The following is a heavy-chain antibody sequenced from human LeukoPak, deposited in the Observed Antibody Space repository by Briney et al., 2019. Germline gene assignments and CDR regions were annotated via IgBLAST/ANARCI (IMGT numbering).Heavy chain of an antibody. CDR1: GGSISSYY. Sequence: SETLSLTCTVSGGSISSYYWNWIRQPPGKGLEWIGYIYYSGSTNYNPSLKSRVTISVDTSKNQFSLKLSSVTAADTAVYYCARGLLFYYFDYWGQGTLVTVSS. CDR3: ARGLLFYYFDY. D-gene: IGHD2-15*01. V-gene: IGHV4-59*01. J-gene: IGHJ4*02. CDR2: IYYSGST.